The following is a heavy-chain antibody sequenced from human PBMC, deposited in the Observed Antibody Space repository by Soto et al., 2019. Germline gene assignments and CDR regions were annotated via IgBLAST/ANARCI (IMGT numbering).Heavy chain of an antibody. CDR1: GGSFSGYY. Sequence: PSETLSLTCAVYGGSFSGYYWGWIRQPPGKGLEWIGEINHSGSTNYNPSLKSRVTISVDTSKNQFSLKLSSVTAADTAVYYCARAHICSGGSCYWTRFDYWGQGTLVTVSS. CDR2: INHSGST. CDR3: ARAHICSGGSCYWTRFDY. J-gene: IGHJ4*02. D-gene: IGHD2-15*01. V-gene: IGHV4-34*01.